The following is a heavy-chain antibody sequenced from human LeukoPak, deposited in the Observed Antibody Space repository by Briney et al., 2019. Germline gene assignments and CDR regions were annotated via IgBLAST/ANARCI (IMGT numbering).Heavy chain of an antibody. V-gene: IGHV3-30-3*01. J-gene: IGHJ4*02. D-gene: IGHD3-10*01. CDR1: GFTFSSYA. CDR2: ISYDGSNK. Sequence: GGSLRLSCAASGFTFSSYAMHWVRQAPGKGLEWVAVISYDGSNKYCADSVKGRFTISRDNSKNTLYLQMNSLRAEDTAVYYCARDRGLRVLLWFGELWDWGQGTLVTVSS. CDR3: ARDRGLRVLLWFGELWD.